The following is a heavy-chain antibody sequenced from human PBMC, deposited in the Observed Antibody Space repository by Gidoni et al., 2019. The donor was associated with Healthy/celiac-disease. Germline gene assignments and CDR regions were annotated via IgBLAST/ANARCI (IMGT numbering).Heavy chain of an antibody. CDR2: IIPISGTA. D-gene: IGHD3-22*01. J-gene: IGHJ4*02. Sequence: QVQLVQSGAEVKKPGSSVKVSCKASGGTFSSYAISWVRQTPGQGLEWMGGIIPISGTANYAQKFQGRVTITADESTRTAYMELSSLRSEDTAVYYCARDPGKREYDTHYFDYWGQGTLVTVSS. V-gene: IGHV1-69*01. CDR1: GGTFSSYA. CDR3: ARDPGKREYDTHYFDY.